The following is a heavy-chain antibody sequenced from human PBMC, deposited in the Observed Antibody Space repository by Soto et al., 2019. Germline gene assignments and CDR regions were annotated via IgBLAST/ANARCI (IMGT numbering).Heavy chain of an antibody. V-gene: IGHV4-30-4*01. Sequence: SETLSLTCTVSGGSISSGYYYWSWLRQPPGKGLEWIGYIYYSGSTYYNPSLKSRVTISVDTSKNQFSLKLSSVTAADTAVYYCAREGYDSSGFDYWGQGTLVTVS. CDR3: AREGYDSSGFDY. D-gene: IGHD3-22*01. J-gene: IGHJ4*02. CDR2: IYYSGST. CDR1: GGSISSGYYY.